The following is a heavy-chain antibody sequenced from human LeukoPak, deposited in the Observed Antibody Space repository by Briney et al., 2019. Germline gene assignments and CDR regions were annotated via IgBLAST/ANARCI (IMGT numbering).Heavy chain of an antibody. CDR3: VRSGIAAAFDY. Sequence: SETLSLTCTVSGGSISSGDYYWTWIRQPPGKGLEWIGYIYYSGSTYYNPSLKSRLTISVDTSKNQFSLKLSSVTAADTAVYYCVRSGIAAAFDYWGQGTLVTVSS. V-gene: IGHV4-30-4*01. CDR2: IYYSGST. CDR1: GGSISSGDYY. D-gene: IGHD6-13*01. J-gene: IGHJ4*02.